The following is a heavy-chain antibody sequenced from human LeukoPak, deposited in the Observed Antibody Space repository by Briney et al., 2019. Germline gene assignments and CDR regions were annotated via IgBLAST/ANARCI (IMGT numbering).Heavy chain of an antibody. J-gene: IGHJ2*01. CDR1: GGSISSSSYY. D-gene: IGHD4-11*01. CDR3: ARGGGDYSWYFDL. CDR2: IYYSGST. Sequence: PSETLSLTCTVSGGSISSSSYYWGWIRQPPGKGLEWIGNIYYSGSTYYNPSLKSRVSISVDTSKKHFSLRLSSVTAADTAVYYCARGGGDYSWYFDLWGRGTLVTVSS. V-gene: IGHV4-39*02.